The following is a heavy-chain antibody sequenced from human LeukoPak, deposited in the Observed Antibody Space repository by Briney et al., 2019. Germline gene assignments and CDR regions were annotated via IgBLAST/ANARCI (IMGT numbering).Heavy chain of an antibody. CDR3: AADQAEYCGGDCYNV. V-gene: IGHV1-2*06. Sequence: ASVKVSCKASGYTFTGYYMHWVRQAPGQGLEWMGRINPNSGGTNYAQKFQGRVTMTRDTSISTAYMELSRLRFDDTAVYYCAADQAEYCGGDCYNVWGQGTTVTVSS. CDR2: INPNSGGT. D-gene: IGHD2-21*02. CDR1: GYTFTGYY. J-gene: IGHJ6*02.